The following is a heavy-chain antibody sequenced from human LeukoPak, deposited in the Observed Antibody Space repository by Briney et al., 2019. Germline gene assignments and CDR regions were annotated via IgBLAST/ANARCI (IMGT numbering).Heavy chain of an antibody. CDR2: INPKSGGA. J-gene: IGHJ5*02. Sequence: ASVKVSCKAYGYTFSVYYMHWVRQAPGQGLEWMGWINPKSGGANFAEKFQGRVTMTRGTSIRTVYMELSRVTYDDTAVYYCARGVGTSWFDPWGQGTLVTVSS. D-gene: IGHD2-2*01. V-gene: IGHV1-2*02. CDR1: GYTFSVYY. CDR3: ARGVGTSWFDP.